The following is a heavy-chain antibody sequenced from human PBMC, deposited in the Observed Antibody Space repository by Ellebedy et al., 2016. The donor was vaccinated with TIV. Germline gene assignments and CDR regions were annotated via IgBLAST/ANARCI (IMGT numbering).Heavy chain of an antibody. V-gene: IGHV3-7*01. CDR1: GFTFRSYW. CDR2: VKQDETEK. D-gene: IGHD4-11*01. Sequence: LGGSLRLSCAASGFTFRSYWMSWVRQAPGKGLEWVATVKQDETEKKYVDSVKGRFTISRNNAENSLYLQMNSLRAEDSAGYYCGRGQTTFEYWGQGALVTVSS. CDR3: GRGQTTFEY. J-gene: IGHJ4*02.